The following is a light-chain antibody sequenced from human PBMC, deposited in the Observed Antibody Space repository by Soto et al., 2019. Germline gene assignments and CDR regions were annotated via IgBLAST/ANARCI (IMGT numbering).Light chain of an antibody. CDR2: DGT. CDR1: GSDFGDHDY. V-gene: IGLV2-14*03. J-gene: IGLJ2*01. CDR3: SSYTSSSTLVV. Sequence: QSALTQPASVSGSPGQTITISCTGPGSDFGDHDYVSWYQQHPGKVPRLLIYDGTNRPSGVSNRFSGSKSGNTASLTISGLQAEDEADYYCSSYTSSSTLVVFGGGTKVTVL.